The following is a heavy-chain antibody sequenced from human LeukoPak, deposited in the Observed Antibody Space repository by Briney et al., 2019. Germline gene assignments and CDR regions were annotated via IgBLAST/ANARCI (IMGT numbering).Heavy chain of an antibody. CDR2: INPNSGGT. V-gene: IGHV1-2*04. J-gene: IGHJ4*02. CDR3: ARASCSSTSCYAGGFDY. Sequence: ASVKVSCKASGYTFTGYYMHWVRQAPGQGLEWVGWINPNSGGTNYAQKFRGWVTMTRHTSISPAYMELRSLRSDDTAVYYCARASCSSTSCYAGGFDYWGQGTLVTVSS. CDR1: GYTFTGYY. D-gene: IGHD2-2*01.